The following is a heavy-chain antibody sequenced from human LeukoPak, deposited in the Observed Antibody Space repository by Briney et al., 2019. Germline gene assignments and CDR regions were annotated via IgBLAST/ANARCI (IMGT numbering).Heavy chain of an antibody. CDR2: ICPGDSDT. V-gene: IGHV5-51*01. J-gene: IGHJ6*03. CDR3: ARHFGANYDFWSGYYVYYYYMDV. D-gene: IGHD3-3*01. Sequence: GESLKISCKGSGYSFTSYWIGWVRQMPGKGLEWMGIICPGDSDTRYSPSFQGQVTISADKSISTAYLQWSSLKASDTAMYYCARHFGANYDFWSGYYVYYYYMDVWGKGTTVTVSS. CDR1: GYSFTSYW.